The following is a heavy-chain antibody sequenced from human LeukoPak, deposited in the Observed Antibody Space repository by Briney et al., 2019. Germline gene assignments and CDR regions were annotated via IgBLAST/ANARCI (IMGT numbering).Heavy chain of an antibody. J-gene: IGHJ5*02. D-gene: IGHD3-16*01. CDR2: ISSRNSYI. CDR3: AREEYDYVWGSYSWFDP. CDR1: GFTFSSYS. Sequence: GGSLRLSCVGSGFTFSSYSMHWIRQAPGKGLEWVSSISSRNSYIYYADSMKGRFIVSRDNANNSLYLQMNNLTAEDTAVYYCAREEYDYVWGSYSWFDPWGQGTLVIVSS. V-gene: IGHV3-21*01.